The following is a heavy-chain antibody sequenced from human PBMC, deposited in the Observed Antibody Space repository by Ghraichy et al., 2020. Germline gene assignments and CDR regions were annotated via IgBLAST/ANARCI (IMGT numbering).Heavy chain of an antibody. CDR3: ASDRIMTTFDY. J-gene: IGHJ4*02. Sequence: GGSLRLSCAASGFTFSSYAMSWVRQAPGKGLEWVSTVSGSGGSPYYADSVKGRFTISSDNSKNTLYLQMTSLRAEDTAVYYCASDRIMTTFDYWGQGTLVTCSS. CDR1: GFTFSSYA. CDR2: VSGSGGSP. V-gene: IGHV3-23*01. D-gene: IGHD4-11*01.